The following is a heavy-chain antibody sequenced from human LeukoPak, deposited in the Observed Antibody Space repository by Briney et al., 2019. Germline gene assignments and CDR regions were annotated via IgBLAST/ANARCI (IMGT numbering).Heavy chain of an antibody. CDR2: ISAYNGNT. D-gene: IGHD3-9*01. CDR1: GYTFTSYG. V-gene: IGHV1-18*01. Sequence: ASVKVSCKASGYTFTSYGISWVRQAPGQGLEWMGWISAYNGNTNYAQRLQGRVTMTTDTSTSTAYMELRSLRSDDTAVYYCAREGGNWYYDILTGYYNWFDPWGQGTLVTVSS. CDR3: AREGGNWYYDILTGYYNWFDP. J-gene: IGHJ5*02.